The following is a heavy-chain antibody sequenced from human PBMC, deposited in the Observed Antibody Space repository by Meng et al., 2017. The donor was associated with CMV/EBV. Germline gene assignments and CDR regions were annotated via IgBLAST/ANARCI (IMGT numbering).Heavy chain of an antibody. CDR2: IIPILGIA. CDR1: GGTFSSYA. D-gene: IGHD3-22*01. Sequence: SVKVSCKASGGTFSSYAISWVRQAPGQGLEWMGGIIPILGIANYAQKFQGRVTITADKSTSTAYMELSSLRSEDTAVYYRAREFFDYYDSSGYFLYWGQGTLVTVSS. CDR3: AREFFDYYDSSGYFLY. J-gene: IGHJ4*02. V-gene: IGHV1-69*10.